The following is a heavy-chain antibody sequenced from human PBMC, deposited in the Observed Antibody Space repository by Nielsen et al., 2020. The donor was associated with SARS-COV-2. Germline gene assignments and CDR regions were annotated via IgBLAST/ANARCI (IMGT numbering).Heavy chain of an antibody. D-gene: IGHD1-26*01. V-gene: IGHV1-46*01. J-gene: IGHJ4*02. Sequence: ASVKVSCKASGYTFAGYYLHWVRQAPGQGLEWMGIINPSDGSTRYAQKFQGRVTMTRDTSTSTVYMEVSSLRSEDTALFYCARGTDTRVVGSTFGYFDFWGQGTLVTVSS. CDR3: ARGTDTRVVGSTFGYFDF. CDR1: GYTFAGYY. CDR2: INPSDGST.